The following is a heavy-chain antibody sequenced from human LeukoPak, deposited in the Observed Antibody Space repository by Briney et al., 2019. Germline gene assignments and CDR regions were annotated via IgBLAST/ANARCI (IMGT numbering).Heavy chain of an antibody. CDR1: GGSISSYY. CDR2: IYYSGST. J-gene: IGHJ4*02. D-gene: IGHD3-10*01. CDR3: ARRFGSGDYFDY. Sequence: SETLSLTCTVSGGSISSYYWSWIRQPPGKGLEWIGYIYYSGSTNYNPSLKSRVTISVDTSKNQFSLKLSSVTAADTAVYYCARRFGSGDYFDYWGQGTLVTVSS. V-gene: IGHV4-59*01.